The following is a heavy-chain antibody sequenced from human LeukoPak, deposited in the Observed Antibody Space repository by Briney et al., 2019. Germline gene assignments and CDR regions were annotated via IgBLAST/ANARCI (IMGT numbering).Heavy chain of an antibody. CDR1: GGTFSSYA. D-gene: IGHD3-22*01. V-gene: IGHV1-69*13. J-gene: IGHJ4*02. CDR3: ATLLGSGYDSFDY. CDR2: IIPIFGTA. Sequence: SVKVSCKASGGTFSSYAISWVRQAPGQGLEWMGGIIPIFGTANYTQKFQGRVTITADESTSTAYMELSSLRSEDTAVYYCATLLGSGYDSFDYWGQGTLVTVSS.